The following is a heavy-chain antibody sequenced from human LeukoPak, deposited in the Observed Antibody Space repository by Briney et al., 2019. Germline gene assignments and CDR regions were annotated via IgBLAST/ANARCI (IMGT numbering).Heavy chain of an antibody. CDR3: ASISYGDYSFDY. D-gene: IGHD4-17*01. Sequence: ASVKVSCMASGYTFTRYGISWVRQAPGQGLEWMGWISAYNGNTNYAQKLQGRVTMTTDTSTSTAYMELRSLRSDDTAVYYCASISYGDYSFDYWGQGTLVTVSS. CDR1: GYTFTRYG. CDR2: ISAYNGNT. J-gene: IGHJ4*02. V-gene: IGHV1-18*01.